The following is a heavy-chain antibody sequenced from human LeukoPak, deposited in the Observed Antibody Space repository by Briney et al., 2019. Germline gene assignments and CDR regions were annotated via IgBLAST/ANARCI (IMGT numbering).Heavy chain of an antibody. D-gene: IGHD3-10*01. CDR3: ARTGGLGSPISNY. Sequence: SETLSLTCAVYGGSFSGYYWSWIRQPPGQGLEWIGEINHSGSTNYNPSLKSRVTISVDTSKNQFSLKLSSVTAADTAVYYCARTGGLGSPISNYWGQGTLVTVSS. V-gene: IGHV4-34*01. CDR2: INHSGST. CDR1: GGSFSGYY. J-gene: IGHJ4*02.